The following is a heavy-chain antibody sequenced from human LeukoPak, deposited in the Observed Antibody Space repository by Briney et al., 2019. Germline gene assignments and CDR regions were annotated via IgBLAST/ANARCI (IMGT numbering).Heavy chain of an antibody. CDR2: INHSGST. D-gene: IGHD6-19*01. J-gene: IGHJ3*02. CDR3: ARTAVAGIGAFDI. CDR1: GGSFSGYY. V-gene: IGHV4-34*01. Sequence: SETLSLTCAVYGGSFSGYYWSGIRQSPGKGLEWIGEINHSGSTNYNPSLKSRVTISVDTSKNQFSLKLRSVTAADTAVYYCARTAVAGIGAFDIWGQGTMVTVSS.